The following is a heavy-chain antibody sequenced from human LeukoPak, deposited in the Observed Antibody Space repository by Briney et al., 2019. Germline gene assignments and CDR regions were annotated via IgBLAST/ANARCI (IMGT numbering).Heavy chain of an antibody. J-gene: IGHJ4*02. CDR1: GFTFDDYA. D-gene: IGHD6-13*01. CDR3: AKDRDWASGAGTDFDY. CDR2: ISWNSGSI. Sequence: GGSLRLSCAASGFTFDDYAMHWVRQAPGKGLEWVSGISWNSGSIGYADSVKGRFTISRDNAENSLYLQMHSLRIEDTAVYYCAKDRDWASGAGTDFDYWGQGTQVTVSS. V-gene: IGHV3-9*01.